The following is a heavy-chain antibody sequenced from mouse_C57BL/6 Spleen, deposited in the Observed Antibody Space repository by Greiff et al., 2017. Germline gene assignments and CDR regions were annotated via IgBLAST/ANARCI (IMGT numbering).Heavy chain of an antibody. D-gene: IGHD1-1*01. CDR1: GYTFTDYN. V-gene: IGHV1-22*01. Sequence: EVQLQQSGPELVKPGASVKMSCKASGYTFTDYNMHWVKQSHGKSLEWIGYINPNNGGTSYNQKFKGKATLTVNKSSSTAYMELRSLTSEVSAVYYCARSRNGSSYYFDYWGQGTTLTVSS. CDR2: INPNNGGT. CDR3: ARSRNGSSYYFDY. J-gene: IGHJ2*01.